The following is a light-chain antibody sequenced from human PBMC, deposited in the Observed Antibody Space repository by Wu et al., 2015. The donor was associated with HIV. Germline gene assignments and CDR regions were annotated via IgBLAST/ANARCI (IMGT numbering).Light chain of an antibody. CDR3: QQYNNWPPYT. CDR2: GAS. CDR1: QSVNSRD. V-gene: IGKV3-15*01. Sequence: EIVLTQSPGTLSLSPGERASLSCRASQSVNSRDLAWYQRKVGQPPRLLIYGASTRATGIPARFSGSGSGTEFTLTISSMQSEDFAVYYCQQYNNWPPYTFGQGTKLEIK. J-gene: IGKJ2*01.